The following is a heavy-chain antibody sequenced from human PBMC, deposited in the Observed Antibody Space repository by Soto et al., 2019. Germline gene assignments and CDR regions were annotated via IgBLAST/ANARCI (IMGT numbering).Heavy chain of an antibody. Sequence: GGSLRLSCAASGFTFSSYSMNWVRQAPGKGLEWVSSISSSSSYIYYADSVKGRFTISRDNAKNSLYLQMNSLRAEDTAVYYCARDIGSPIAAAGFDYWGQGTLVTVSS. V-gene: IGHV3-21*01. CDR2: ISSSSSYI. D-gene: IGHD6-13*01. J-gene: IGHJ4*02. CDR1: GFTFSSYS. CDR3: ARDIGSPIAAAGFDY.